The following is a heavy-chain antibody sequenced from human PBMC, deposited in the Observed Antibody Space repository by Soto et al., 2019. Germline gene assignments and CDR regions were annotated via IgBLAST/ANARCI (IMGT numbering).Heavy chain of an antibody. CDR1: GYTFTIYY. CDR3: ARYCSSGWYLDY. Sequence: ASVKVSCKASGYTFTIYYMHCVLQAPGQGLEWMGIINPSGGSTSYAQKFQGRVTMTRDTSTSTVYMELSSLRSEDTAVYYCARYCSSGWYLDYWGQGTLVTVSS. J-gene: IGHJ4*02. V-gene: IGHV1-46*01. CDR2: INPSGGST. D-gene: IGHD6-19*01.